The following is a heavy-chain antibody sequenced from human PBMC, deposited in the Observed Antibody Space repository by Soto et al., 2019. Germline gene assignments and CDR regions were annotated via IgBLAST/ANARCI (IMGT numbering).Heavy chain of an antibody. Sequence: SETLSLTCTVSGGSVSSGSYYWSWIRQPPGKGLEWIGYIYYSGSTNYNPSLKSRVTISVDTSKNQFSLKLSSVTAADTAVYYCARGGGYSCGEIDYWGQGTLVTVSS. CDR1: GGSVSSGSYY. V-gene: IGHV4-61*01. CDR3: ARGGGYSCGEIDY. CDR2: IYYSGST. J-gene: IGHJ4*02. D-gene: IGHD5-18*01.